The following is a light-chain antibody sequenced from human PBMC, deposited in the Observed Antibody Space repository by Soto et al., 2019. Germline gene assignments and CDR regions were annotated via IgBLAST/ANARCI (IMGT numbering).Light chain of an antibody. V-gene: IGLV2-23*01. J-gene: IGLJ2*01. Sequence: QSALTQPASVSGSPGQSITISCTGTSSDVGSYNLVSWYQQHPGKAPKLMIYEGSKRPSGVSNRFPGSKSGNTASLTISGLQAEDEADYYCCSYAGSSTFHVVFGGGTKVTVL. CDR2: EGS. CDR1: SSDVGSYNL. CDR3: CSYAGSSTFHVV.